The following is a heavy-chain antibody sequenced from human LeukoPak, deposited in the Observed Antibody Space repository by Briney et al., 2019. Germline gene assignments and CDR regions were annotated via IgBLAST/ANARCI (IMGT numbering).Heavy chain of an antibody. CDR3: ARGEYSGSWFDP. CDR1: GGSIESYY. Sequence: PSETLSLTCSVSGGSIESYYWSWIRQPPGKGLEFIGYIAASGTTKHNPSLKSRVTLSMDTSKNQFSLKLRSVTAADTAVYYCARGEYSGSWFDPWGQGTLVRVSS. J-gene: IGHJ5*02. D-gene: IGHD6-13*01. CDR2: IAASGTT. V-gene: IGHV4-4*08.